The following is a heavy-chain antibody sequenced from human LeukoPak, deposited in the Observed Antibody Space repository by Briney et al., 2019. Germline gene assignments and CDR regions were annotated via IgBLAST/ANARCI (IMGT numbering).Heavy chain of an antibody. CDR2: VYHSGEN. CDR1: GYSISSGYY. D-gene: IGHD6-6*01. V-gene: IGHV4-38-2*02. J-gene: IGHJ4*02. Sequence: SETLSLTCTVSGYSISSGYYWAWIRQPPGKGLEWIGSVYHSGENHYNPSLKSRVSMSVDTSKNQFSLKLSSVTAADTAIYYCARGPTRQYFDSWGRGTLVTVSS. CDR3: ARGPTRQYFDS.